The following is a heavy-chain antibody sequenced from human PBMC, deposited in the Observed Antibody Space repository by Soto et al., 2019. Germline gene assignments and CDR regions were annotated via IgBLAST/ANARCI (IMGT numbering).Heavy chain of an antibody. Sequence: GGSLRLSCAASGFAFSRFPMHWVRQAPGTGLVWVSRIDPDGSDTTYADSVKGRFTISRDNAKNIVYLQMSSLRAEDTALYYCATMAGTYPYWGQGTLVTVPQ. V-gene: IGHV3-74*01. CDR2: IDPDGSDT. CDR3: ATMAGTYPY. D-gene: IGHD1-26*01. CDR1: GFAFSRFP. J-gene: IGHJ4*02.